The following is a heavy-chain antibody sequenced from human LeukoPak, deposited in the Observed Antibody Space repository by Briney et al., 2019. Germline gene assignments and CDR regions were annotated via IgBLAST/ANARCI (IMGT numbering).Heavy chain of an antibody. J-gene: IGHJ4*02. CDR2: INHSGST. V-gene: IGHV4-34*01. D-gene: IGHD1-26*01. CDR1: GGSFSGYY. Sequence: SGTLSLTCAVYGGSFSGYYWSWIRQPPGKGLEWIGEINHSGSTNYNPSLKSRVTISVDTSKNQFSLKLSSVTAADTAVYYCARHRWELRALDYWGQGTLVTVSS. CDR3: ARHRWELRALDY.